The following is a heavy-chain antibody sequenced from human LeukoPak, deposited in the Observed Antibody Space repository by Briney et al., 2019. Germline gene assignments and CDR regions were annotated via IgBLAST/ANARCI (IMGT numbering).Heavy chain of an antibody. J-gene: IGHJ4*02. V-gene: IGHV3-23*01. CDR2: ISGSGGST. D-gene: IGHD2-21*02. Sequence: QPGGSLRLSCAASGFTFSSYAMSWVRQAPGKGLEWVSAISGSGGSTYYADSVKGRFTISRDNSKNTLYLQMNSLRAEDTAVYYCATNARSPYCGGDCYYFDYWGQGTLVTVSS. CDR1: GFTFSSYA. CDR3: ATNARSPYCGGDCYYFDY.